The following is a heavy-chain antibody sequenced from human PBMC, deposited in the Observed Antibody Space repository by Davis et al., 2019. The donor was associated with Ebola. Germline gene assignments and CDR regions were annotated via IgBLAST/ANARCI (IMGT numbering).Heavy chain of an antibody. CDR2: IYRDGRM. J-gene: IGHJ2*01. V-gene: IGHV3-66*04. D-gene: IGHD4-17*01. CDR1: GFTVSDKY. Sequence: GGSLRLSCAASGFTVSDKYMSWVRQAPGKGLEWVSVIYRDGRMYHADSVKGRFTISRDNSKNTVYLQMNSLRAEDTAVYYCTRHVSGDFWYFDLWGRGTLVTVSS. CDR3: TRHVSGDFWYFDL.